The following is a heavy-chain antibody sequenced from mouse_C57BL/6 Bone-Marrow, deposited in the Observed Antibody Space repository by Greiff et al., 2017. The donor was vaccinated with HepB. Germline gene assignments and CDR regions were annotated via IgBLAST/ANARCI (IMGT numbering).Heavy chain of an antibody. V-gene: IGHV1-52*01. CDR3: ARDSSGYRFAY. J-gene: IGHJ3*01. CDR2: IDPSDSET. D-gene: IGHD3-2*02. CDR1: GYTFTSYW. Sequence: VQLQQPGAELVRPGSSVKLSCKASGYTFTSYWMHWVKQRPIQGLEWIGNIDPSDSETHYNQKFKDKATLTVDKSSSTAYMQLSSLTSEDSAVYYCARDSSGYRFAYWGQGTLVTVSA.